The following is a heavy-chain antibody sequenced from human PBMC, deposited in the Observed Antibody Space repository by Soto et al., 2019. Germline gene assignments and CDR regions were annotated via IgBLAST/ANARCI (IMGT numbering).Heavy chain of an antibody. J-gene: IGHJ5*02. CDR2: SSSSSGDI. CDR3: ARGGAAAATLRGFTWFDP. V-gene: IGHV3-21*06. Sequence: EVQLVESGGGLVKPGGSLRLSCAGSGFMFSSYSMNWVRQAPGKGLEWVSSSSSSSGDIYYADSVKGRFTISRDNAKNSLALKLTSLTAGQTAVYRCARGGAAAATLRGFTWFDPWGQGALVTVSS. CDR1: GFMFSSYS. D-gene: IGHD6-13*01.